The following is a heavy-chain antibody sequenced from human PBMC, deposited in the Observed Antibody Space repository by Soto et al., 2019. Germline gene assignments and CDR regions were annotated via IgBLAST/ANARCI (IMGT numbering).Heavy chain of an antibody. D-gene: IGHD3-9*01. CDR3: ARDDILTGYKGALGY. V-gene: IGHV1-69*02. Sequence: GASVKVSCKASGGTFSSYTISWVRQAPGQGLEWMGRIIPILGIANYAQKFQGRVTITADKSTSTAYMELSSLRSEDTAVYYCARDDILTGYKGALGYWGQGTLVTVSS. J-gene: IGHJ4*02. CDR1: GGTFSSYT. CDR2: IIPILGIA.